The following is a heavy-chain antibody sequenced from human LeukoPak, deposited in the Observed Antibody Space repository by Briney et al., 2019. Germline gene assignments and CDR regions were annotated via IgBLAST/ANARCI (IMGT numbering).Heavy chain of an antibody. CDR2: IWYDGSNK. Sequence: PGGSLRLSCAASGFTFSSYGMHWVRQAPGKRLEWVAVIWYDGSNKYYADSVKGRFTISRDNSKNTLYLQMNSLRAEDTAVYYCARDLDGYSYGPPLGMDVWGKGTTVTVSS. V-gene: IGHV3-33*01. D-gene: IGHD5-18*01. CDR1: GFTFSSYG. CDR3: ARDLDGYSYGPPLGMDV. J-gene: IGHJ6*04.